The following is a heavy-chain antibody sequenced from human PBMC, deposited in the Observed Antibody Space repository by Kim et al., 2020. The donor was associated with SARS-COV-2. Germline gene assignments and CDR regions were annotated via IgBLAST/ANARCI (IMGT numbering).Heavy chain of an antibody. CDR1: GFTFGDYA. CDR3: AKDTGFGYYYDSSGANYFDY. J-gene: IGHJ4*02. D-gene: IGHD3-22*01. Sequence: GGSLRLSCAASGFTFGDYAMHWVRQAPGKGLEWVSGISWNSGSIGYADSVKGRFTISRDNAKNSLYLQMNSLRAEDTALYYCAKDTGFGYYYDSSGANYFDYWGQGTLVTVSS. V-gene: IGHV3-9*01. CDR2: ISWNSGSI.